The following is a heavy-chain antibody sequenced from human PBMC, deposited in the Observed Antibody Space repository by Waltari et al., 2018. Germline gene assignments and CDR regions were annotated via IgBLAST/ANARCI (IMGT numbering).Heavy chain of an antibody. V-gene: IGHV3-30*15. J-gene: IGHJ4*02. Sequence: QVQLVESGGGVVQPGTSLRLSCTVSGLTFGHYAMHWVRQAPGKWLDWLAIISSDSVSKFYAESVNGRFTISRDNSKNNMYLEMSALTLEDTAVYYCAGPWGYYADDGHYLDYWGPGTQVFVSP. CDR2: ISSDSVSK. D-gene: IGHD2-15*01. CDR3: AGPWGYYADDGHYLDY. CDR1: GLTFGHYA.